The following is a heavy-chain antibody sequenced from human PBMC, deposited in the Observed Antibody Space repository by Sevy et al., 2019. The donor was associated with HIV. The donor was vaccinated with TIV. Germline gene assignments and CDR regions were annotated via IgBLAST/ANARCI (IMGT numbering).Heavy chain of an antibody. CDR3: ARGNDGWDY. Sequence: GGSLRLSCTASGFNFNSHWMIWVRQAPGKGLEWVANINQDGSEKYYGDSVKGRFTISRDNAKNSLYLQMNSLRGEDTAIYYCARGNDGWDYWGQGTLVTVSS. D-gene: IGHD6-19*01. CDR2: INQDGSEK. V-gene: IGHV3-7*01. CDR1: GFNFNSHW. J-gene: IGHJ4*02.